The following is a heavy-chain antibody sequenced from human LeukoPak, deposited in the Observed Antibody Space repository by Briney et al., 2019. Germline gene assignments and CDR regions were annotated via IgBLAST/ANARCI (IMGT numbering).Heavy chain of an antibody. CDR1: GGSVSSSSYY. CDR2: IYYRGST. CDR3: ARGTKGVRLEASGKTVYYYYVDV. Sequence: PSETLSLTCSVSGGSVSSSSYYWGWIRQPPGKGLEWIASIYYRGSTYHNPSLKSRVTISIDTSKNQFSLQLNSVTPEDTAVYFCARGTKGVRLEASGKTVYYYYVDVWGKGTAVTMSS. J-gene: IGHJ6*03. D-gene: IGHD2-2*01. V-gene: IGHV4-39*07.